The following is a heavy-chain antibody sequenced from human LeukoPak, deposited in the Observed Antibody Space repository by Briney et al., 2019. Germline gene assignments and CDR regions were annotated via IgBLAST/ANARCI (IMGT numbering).Heavy chain of an antibody. CDR3: AKTRSFLPVGGDFDY. Sequence: PGRSLGLSCAASGFTFDDYAMHWVRQAPGKGLERAPGIGWNSADLGYADSVKGRFTISRDNAKNSLYLQMSSLRTEDTALYYCAKTRSFLPVGGDFDYWGQGTLVTVSS. CDR1: GFTFDDYA. CDR2: IGWNSADL. V-gene: IGHV3-9*01. J-gene: IGHJ4*02. D-gene: IGHD3-16*01.